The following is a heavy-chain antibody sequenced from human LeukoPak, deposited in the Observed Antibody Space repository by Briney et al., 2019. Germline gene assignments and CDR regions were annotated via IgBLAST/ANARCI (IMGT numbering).Heavy chain of an antibody. V-gene: IGHV3-74*01. CDR1: GFTFSSYW. D-gene: IGHD3-9*01. CDR3: VRDWDHFDFDS. CDR2: IKGDGSHT. J-gene: IGHJ5*01. Sequence: PGGSLRLSCAASGFTFSSYWMSWVRQAPGKGLVWVSRIKGDGSHTIYADSAKGRFTISRDNAKNTLYLQMRSLRAEDTAVYYCVRDWDHFDFDSWGQGTLVTVSS.